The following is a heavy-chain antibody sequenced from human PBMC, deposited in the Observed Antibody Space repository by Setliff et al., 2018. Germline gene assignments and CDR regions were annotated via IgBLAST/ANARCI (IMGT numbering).Heavy chain of an antibody. V-gene: IGHV4-39*01. Sequence: SETLSLTCTVSGGSISDNNYYWGWIRQSPGKELEWIGGISHSANKYYNPSFRTGVTISVDMSKNQFFLNLGSVTAADTAVFYCARLSGYYFDYWGQGTLVTVSS. CDR2: ISHSANK. CDR1: GGSISDNNYY. D-gene: IGHD3-22*01. J-gene: IGHJ4*02. CDR3: ARLSGYYFDY.